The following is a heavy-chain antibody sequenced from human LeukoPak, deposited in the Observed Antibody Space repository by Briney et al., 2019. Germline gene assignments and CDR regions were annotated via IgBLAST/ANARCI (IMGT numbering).Heavy chain of an antibody. Sequence: SETLSLTCTVSGCSISSYYWSWIRQPPGKGLEWMRLIYDSGSTKYNPSLKSRVTISVDTSKNQYSLKRRPVTAADTAVYYCARTTEAHSWQTRYYSYYMDVWVKGTTVSVSS. CDR2: IYDSGST. D-gene: IGHD6-13*01. CDR3: ARTTEAHSWQTRYYSYYMDV. V-gene: IGHV4-59*01. CDR1: GCSISSYY. J-gene: IGHJ6*03.